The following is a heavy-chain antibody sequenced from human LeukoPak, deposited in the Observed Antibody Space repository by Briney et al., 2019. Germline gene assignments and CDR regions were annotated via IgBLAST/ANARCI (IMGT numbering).Heavy chain of an antibody. D-gene: IGHD6-19*01. V-gene: IGHV4-61*02. Sequence: SQTLSFTCTVSGGSISSGSYYWSWIRQPAGKGLEWIGRIYTSGSTNYNPSLKSRVTISVDTSKNQFSLKLSSVTAADTAVYYCARDTGYSSGWYEGSWFDPWGQGTLVTVSS. CDR2: IYTSGST. CDR1: GGSISSGSYY. CDR3: ARDTGYSSGWYEGSWFDP. J-gene: IGHJ5*02.